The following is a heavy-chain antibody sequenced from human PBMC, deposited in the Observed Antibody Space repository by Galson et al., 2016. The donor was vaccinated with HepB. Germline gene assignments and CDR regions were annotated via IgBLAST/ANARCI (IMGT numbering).Heavy chain of an antibody. Sequence: SETLSLTCAVSGATISNDYWWSWVRQSPEKGFEWLGEIYQTGTANYNPSFTRRATISVDTSKNEISLRLDSVTAADTAVYYCARASIFPGARMIFDSWGQGILVTVSS. CDR2: IYQTGTA. CDR1: GATISNDYW. D-gene: IGHD2-2*01. CDR3: ARASIFPGARMIFDS. V-gene: IGHV4-4*02. J-gene: IGHJ5*01.